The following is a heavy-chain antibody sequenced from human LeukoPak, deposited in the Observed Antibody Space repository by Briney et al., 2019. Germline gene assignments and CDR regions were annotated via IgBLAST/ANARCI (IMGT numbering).Heavy chain of an antibody. CDR3: ARVGTYYDFWSGYFDY. Sequence: ASVKVSCKASGYTFTSHGISWVRQAPGQGLEWMGWISAYNGNTNYAQKLQGRVTMTTDTSTSTAYMELRSLRSDDTPVYYCARVGTYYDFWSGYFDYWGQGTLVTVSS. V-gene: IGHV1-18*01. D-gene: IGHD3-3*01. J-gene: IGHJ4*02. CDR2: ISAYNGNT. CDR1: GYTFTSHG.